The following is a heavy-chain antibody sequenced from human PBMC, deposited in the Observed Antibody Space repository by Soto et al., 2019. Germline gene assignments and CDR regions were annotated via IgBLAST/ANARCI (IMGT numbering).Heavy chain of an antibody. D-gene: IGHD3-3*01. CDR1: GYTFTSYG. CDR3: ARVFWDDFWSGYFQGDY. J-gene: IGHJ4*02. CDR2: ISAYNGNT. V-gene: IGHV1-18*01. Sequence: GASVKVSCKASGYTFTSYGISWVRQAPGQGLEWMGWISAYNGNTNYAQKLQGRVTMTTDTSTSTAYMELRSLRSDDTAVYYCARVFWDDFWSGYFQGDYWGQGTLVTVSS.